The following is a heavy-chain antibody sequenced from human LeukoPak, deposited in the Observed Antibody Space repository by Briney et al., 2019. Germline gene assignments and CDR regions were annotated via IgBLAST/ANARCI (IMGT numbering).Heavy chain of an antibody. V-gene: IGHV4-34*01. CDR1: GGSFSGYY. Sequence: SETLSLTCAVYGGSFSGYYWSWIRQPPGKGLEWIGEINHSGSTNYNPSLKSRVTISVDKSKNQFSLKLSSVTAADTAVYYCARVPQGYCSGGSCYSSAEYFQHWGQGTLVTVSS. J-gene: IGHJ1*01. CDR2: INHSGST. D-gene: IGHD2-15*01. CDR3: ARVPQGYCSGGSCYSSAEYFQH.